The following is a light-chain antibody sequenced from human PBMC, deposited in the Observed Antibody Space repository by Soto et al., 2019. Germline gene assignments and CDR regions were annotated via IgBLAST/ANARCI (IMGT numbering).Light chain of an antibody. CDR1: SSDVGGYKF. V-gene: IGLV2-14*01. J-gene: IGLJ1*01. Sequence: QSALTQPASVSGSPGQSITISCTGTSSDVGGYKFVSWYQQHPGKAPKLMIYEVSNRPSGVSSRVSGSKSGNTASLTISGLQAEDEADYYGGSDTGSIYVVAPGTKVAVL. CDR2: EVS. CDR3: GSDTGSIYV.